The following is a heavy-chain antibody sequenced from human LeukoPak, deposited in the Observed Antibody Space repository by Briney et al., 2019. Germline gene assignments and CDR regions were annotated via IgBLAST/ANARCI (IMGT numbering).Heavy chain of an antibody. CDR2: IIPIFGTA. CDR1: GGTFSSYA. V-gene: IGHV1-69*05. D-gene: IGHD6-13*01. Sequence: SVKVSCKASGGTFSSYAISWVRQAPGQGLEWMGGIIPIFGTANYAQKFQGRVTITTDESTSTAYMELSSLRSDDTAVYYCATLIAAAGTSYYYYMDVWGKGTTVTVSS. CDR3: ATLIAAAGTSYYYYMDV. J-gene: IGHJ6*03.